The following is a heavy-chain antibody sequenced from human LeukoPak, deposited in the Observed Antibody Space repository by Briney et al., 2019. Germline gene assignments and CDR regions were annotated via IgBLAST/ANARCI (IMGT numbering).Heavy chain of an antibody. CDR2: IYYSGST. Sequence: PSETLSLTCTVSGGSISSYYWSWIRQPPGKGLEWIGYIYYSGSTNYNPSLKSRVTISVDTSKNQFSLKLSSVTAADTAVYYCARHGLYYYDSNDAFDIWGQGTMVTVSS. CDR1: GGSISSYY. J-gene: IGHJ3*02. D-gene: IGHD3-22*01. V-gene: IGHV4-59*08. CDR3: ARHGLYYYDSNDAFDI.